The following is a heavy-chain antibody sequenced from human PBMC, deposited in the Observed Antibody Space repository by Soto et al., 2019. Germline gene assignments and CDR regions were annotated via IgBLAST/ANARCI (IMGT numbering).Heavy chain of an antibody. CDR1: GFSFSACS. D-gene: IGHD5-12*01. J-gene: IGHJ5*02. V-gene: IGHV3-23*01. Sequence: GGSLRLSCAASGFSFSACSMSWVRQAPGRGLEWVSVIGGDAATTFYADSVRGRFTISRVNSRNTVYLQMNSLRAEDTAGYYCAQHDSGSGKGIDPWGQGTLVTVSS. CDR2: IGGDAATT. CDR3: AQHDSGSGKGIDP.